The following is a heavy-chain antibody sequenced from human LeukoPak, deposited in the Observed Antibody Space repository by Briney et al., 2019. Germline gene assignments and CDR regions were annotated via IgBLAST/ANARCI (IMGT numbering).Heavy chain of an antibody. J-gene: IGHJ4*02. V-gene: IGHV1-18*01. CDR2: ISAYNGNT. CDR3: ARDSASYPAGYDLDS. D-gene: IGHD1-26*01. Sequence: ASVKVSCKASGYTFTSYGISWVRQAPGQGLEWMGWISAYNGNTNYAQKLQGRVTMTTDTSTSTAYMELRSLRSDGTAVYYCARDSASYPAGYDLDSWVQGTLLTVSS. CDR1: GYTFTSYG.